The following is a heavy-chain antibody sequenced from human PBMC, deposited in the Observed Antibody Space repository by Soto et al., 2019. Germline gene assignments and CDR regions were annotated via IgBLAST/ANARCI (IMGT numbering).Heavy chain of an antibody. CDR2: HYHSGTT. D-gene: IGHD5-12*01. CDR1: GVTISTYD. Sequence: PSETLSLTCAFSGVTISTYDWCWIRQPPGKGLEWIGYHYHSGTTNYNPSLESRVTLSVDTAKNQFSRRLTSVTAADTAISYGVSEAYISYDYGSENWGRGTRVSVSS. V-gene: IGHV4-59*01. J-gene: IGHJ4*01. CDR3: VSEAYISYDYGSEN.